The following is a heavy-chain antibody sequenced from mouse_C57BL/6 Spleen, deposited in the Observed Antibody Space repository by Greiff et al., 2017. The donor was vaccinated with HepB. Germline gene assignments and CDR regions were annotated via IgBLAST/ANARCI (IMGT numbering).Heavy chain of an antibody. D-gene: IGHD2-4*01. CDR2: ISYDGSN. CDR3: ARDGDYDGGDFDY. CDR1: GYSITSGYY. J-gene: IGHJ2*01. Sequence: EVQLQQSGPGLVKPSQSLSLTCSVTGYSITSGYYWNWIRQFPGNKLEWMGYISYDGSNNYNPSLKNRISITRDTSKNQFFLKLNSVTTEDTATYYCARDGDYDGGDFDYWGQGTTLTVSS. V-gene: IGHV3-6*01.